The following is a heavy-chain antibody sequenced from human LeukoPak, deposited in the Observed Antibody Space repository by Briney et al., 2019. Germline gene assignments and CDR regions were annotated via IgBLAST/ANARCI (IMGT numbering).Heavy chain of an antibody. V-gene: IGHV1-18*01. CDR3: AKDRIAAAGRSNYYYYGMDV. J-gene: IGHJ6*02. CDR2: ISIYNGNT. CDR1: GYTFTSYG. Sequence: ASVKVSCKASGYTFTSYGISWVRQAPGQGLEWMGWISIYNGNTNYAQKFQGRVTMTTDTSTNTASMEVRSLRSDDTAVYYCAKDRIAAAGRSNYYYYGMDVWGQGTTVTVSS. D-gene: IGHD6-13*01.